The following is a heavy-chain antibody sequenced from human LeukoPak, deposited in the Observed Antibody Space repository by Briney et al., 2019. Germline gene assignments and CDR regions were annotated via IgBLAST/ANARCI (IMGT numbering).Heavy chain of an antibody. CDR1: GGSISSYY. V-gene: IGHV4-59*08. J-gene: IGHJ5*02. CDR3: ASGIAAT. Sequence: PSETLSLTCTVSGGSISSYYWSWNRQPPGKGLEWIGYIYYSGSTNYNPSLKSRVTISVDTSKNQFSLKLSSVTAADTAVYYCASGIAATWGQGTLVTVSS. D-gene: IGHD6-13*01. CDR2: IYYSGST.